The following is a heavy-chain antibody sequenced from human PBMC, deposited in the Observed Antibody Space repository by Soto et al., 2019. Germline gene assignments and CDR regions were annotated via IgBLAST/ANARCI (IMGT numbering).Heavy chain of an antibody. CDR3: ASEDCTNGVCYKSFDY. CDR1: GFTFSSYS. CDR2: ISSSSSTI. Sequence: GGSLRLSCAASGFTFSSYSMNWVRQAPGKGLEWVSYISSSSSTIYYADSVKGRFTISRDNAKNSPYLQMNSLRAEDTAVYYCASEDCTNGVCYKSFDYWGQGTLVTVSS. J-gene: IGHJ4*02. V-gene: IGHV3-48*01. D-gene: IGHD2-8*01.